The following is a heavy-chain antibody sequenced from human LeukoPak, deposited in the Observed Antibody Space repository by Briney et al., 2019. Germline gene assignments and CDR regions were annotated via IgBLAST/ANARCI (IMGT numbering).Heavy chain of an antibody. CDR2: IDSSGDET. Sequence: GGSLRLSCAASGFTFADYGISWVRLGPAKGLEWVAAIDSSGDETTYADSVKGRFTISRDNARISLYLQMHSLRVEDTALYFCARENKAEFCTNDVCPARGPFDHWGQGTLVTVSS. CDR3: ARENKAEFCTNDVCPARGPFDH. CDR1: GFTFADYG. D-gene: IGHD2-8*01. V-gene: IGHV3-20*04. J-gene: IGHJ4*02.